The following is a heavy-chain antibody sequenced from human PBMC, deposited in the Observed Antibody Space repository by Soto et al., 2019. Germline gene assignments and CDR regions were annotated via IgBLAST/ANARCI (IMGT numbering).Heavy chain of an antibody. CDR1: GDSISTNYF. Sequence: QVLLQESGPGLVQPSGTLSLSCAVSGDSISTNYFWGWVRQPPGKGLEWVGDISYSGSVNYNPSLKSRVTISIDKSKNQFSLKLNSVTAADTAVYYCARSFGWYAIDYWGQGTLVIVSS. CDR2: ISYSGSV. V-gene: IGHV4-4*02. J-gene: IGHJ4*02. D-gene: IGHD6-19*01. CDR3: ARSFGWYAIDY.